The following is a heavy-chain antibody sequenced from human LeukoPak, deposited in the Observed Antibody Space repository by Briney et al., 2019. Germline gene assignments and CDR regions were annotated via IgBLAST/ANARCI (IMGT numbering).Heavy chain of an antibody. D-gene: IGHD1-26*01. CDR1: GFTFSSYS. CDR3: ARDMWAPKWYFDL. J-gene: IGHJ2*01. CDR2: ISSDDTTI. V-gene: IGHV3-48*02. Sequence: SLRLSCVASGFTFSSYSMNWVRQPPGTGPEWVSYISSDDTTIYYADSVKGRFTISRDNAKNSLYLQMNSLRDEDTAVYYCARDMWAPKWYFDLWGRGTLVTVSS.